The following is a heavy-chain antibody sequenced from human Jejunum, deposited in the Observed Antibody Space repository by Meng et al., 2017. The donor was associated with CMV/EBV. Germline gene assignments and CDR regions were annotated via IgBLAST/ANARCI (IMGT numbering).Heavy chain of an antibody. CDR1: GGPLASDDHY. Sequence: QVQLQESGPGLVKPSQTLSLTCDVSGGPLASDDHYWSWIRQSPGKGLEWIGYVHNSGKTYYDASLKGRVTISVDTGKKRFSLMLSSVTAADTAVYYCARGVTLIPILTAYFFDLWGQGTLVTVSS. CDR2: VHNSGKT. V-gene: IGHV4-30-4*08. CDR3: ARGVTLIPILTAYFFDL. J-gene: IGHJ4*02. D-gene: IGHD2-21*01.